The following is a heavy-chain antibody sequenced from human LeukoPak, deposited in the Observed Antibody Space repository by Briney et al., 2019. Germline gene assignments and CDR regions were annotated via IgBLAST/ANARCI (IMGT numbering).Heavy chain of an antibody. CDR1: GFTFSSYS. CDR2: ISRSSSYI. J-gene: IGHJ4*02. CDR3: ARRLSDSTRRATHFDY. V-gene: IGHV3-21*01. D-gene: IGHD3-22*01. Sequence: PGGSLRLSCAASGFTFSSYSMNWVRQAPGKGLEWVSSISRSSSYIYYADSVKGRFTISRDNAKNSLYLQMNSLRAEDTAVYYCARRLSDSTRRATHFDYWGQGTLVTVSS.